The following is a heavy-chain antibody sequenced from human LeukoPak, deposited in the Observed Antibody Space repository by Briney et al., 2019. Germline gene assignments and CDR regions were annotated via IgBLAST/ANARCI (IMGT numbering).Heavy chain of an antibody. Sequence: ASVKVSCKASGYTFTNYDITWVRQAPGQGLEWMGWISGYSSNTNYAQNLQGRVTMTTDTSTSTAYMELRSLSSDDTAVYYCARVSSGSGTYRMDVWGQGTTVTVSS. CDR1: GYTFTNYD. V-gene: IGHV1-18*01. D-gene: IGHD3-10*01. J-gene: IGHJ6*02. CDR3: ARVSSGSGTYRMDV. CDR2: ISGYSSNT.